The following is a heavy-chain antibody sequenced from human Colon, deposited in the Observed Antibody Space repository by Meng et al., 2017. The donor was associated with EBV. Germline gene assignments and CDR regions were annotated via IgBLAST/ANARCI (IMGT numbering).Heavy chain of an antibody. CDR1: RDSLSSANW. CDR3: ARVGWRQWSFDL. V-gene: IGHV4-4*02. D-gene: IGHD5-18*01. Sequence: VESQESGPGLWTPSETPSLTCAVSRDSLSSANWWSWVRQPPGKGLELIGHIYYSGSTSYNPSLKSRVTISVDTSNNQFSLKLSSVTATDTAVYYCARVGWRQWSFDLWGRGTLVTVSS. CDR2: IYYSGST. J-gene: IGHJ2*01.